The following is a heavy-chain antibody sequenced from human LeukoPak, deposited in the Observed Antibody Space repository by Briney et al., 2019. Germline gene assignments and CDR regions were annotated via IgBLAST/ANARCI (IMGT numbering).Heavy chain of an antibody. CDR3: ARLRLRTLLFDY. D-gene: IGHD1-14*01. J-gene: IGHJ4*02. Sequence: SETLSLTCTVSGGSISSTSYYWGWIRQPPGKGLEGIGNIYYSGSTYYNPSLKSRVTISVDTSKNQFSLTLSSVTAADTAVYYCARLRLRTLLFDYWGQGTLVTVSS. V-gene: IGHV4-39*01. CDR1: GGSISSTSYY. CDR2: IYYSGST.